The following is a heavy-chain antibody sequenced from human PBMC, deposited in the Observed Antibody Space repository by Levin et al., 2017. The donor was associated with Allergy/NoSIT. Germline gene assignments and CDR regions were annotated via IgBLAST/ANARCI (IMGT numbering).Heavy chain of an antibody. CDR1: GGSISSGSYY. Sequence: SETLSLTCTVSGGSISSGSYYWSWIRQPAGKGLEWIGRIYTSGSTNYNPSLKSRVTISVDTSKNQFSLKLSSVTAADTAVYYCARVASGIAVAGTWYFDLWGRGTLVTVSS. J-gene: IGHJ2*01. CDR3: ARVASGIAVAGTWYFDL. D-gene: IGHD6-19*01. CDR2: IYTSGST. V-gene: IGHV4-61*02.